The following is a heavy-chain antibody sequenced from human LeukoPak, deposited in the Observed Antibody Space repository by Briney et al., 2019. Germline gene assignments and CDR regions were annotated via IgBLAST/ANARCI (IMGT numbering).Heavy chain of an antibody. CDR2: IETNTGTP. Sequence: ASVEVSCKASGYTFTSYYMHWVRQAPGQGLEWMGWIETNTGTPTYAQGFTGRFVFSLDTSVSTAYLQISGLKADDTAVYYCARDREGYLAWGQGTLVTVSS. CDR3: ARDREGYLA. J-gene: IGHJ5*02. CDR1: GYTFTSYY. V-gene: IGHV7-4-1*02. D-gene: IGHD1-1*01.